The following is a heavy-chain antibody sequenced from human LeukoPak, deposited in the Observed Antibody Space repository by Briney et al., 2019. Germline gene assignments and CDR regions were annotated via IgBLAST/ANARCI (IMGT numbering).Heavy chain of an antibody. Sequence: PSETLSLTCTVSGGSISSGGYYWSWIRQHPGKGLEWIGYIYYSGSTYYNPSLKSRVTISVDTSKNQFSLKLSSVTAADTAVYYCARAPHTTMAVDYWGQGTLVTVSS. J-gene: IGHJ4*02. CDR3: ARAPHTTMAVDY. D-gene: IGHD5-18*01. V-gene: IGHV4-31*03. CDR2: IYYSGST. CDR1: GGSISSGGYY.